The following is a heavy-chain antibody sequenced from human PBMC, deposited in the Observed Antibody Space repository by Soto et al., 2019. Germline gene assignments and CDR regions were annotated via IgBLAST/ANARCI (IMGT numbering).Heavy chain of an antibody. D-gene: IGHD5-18*01. CDR3: ARIPVDTYMIYWSDP. CDR1: GASVSTGDYY. CDR2: IYYSGST. V-gene: IGHV4-61*08. Sequence: KPSETLSLTCAVSGASVSTGDYYWTWIRQPPGRGLEWVGHIYYSGSTNFNPSLRSRVTISVDASKNQFSLRLRSVTAADTAVYYCARIPVDTYMIYWSDPWGHGTQVTVSS. J-gene: IGHJ5*02.